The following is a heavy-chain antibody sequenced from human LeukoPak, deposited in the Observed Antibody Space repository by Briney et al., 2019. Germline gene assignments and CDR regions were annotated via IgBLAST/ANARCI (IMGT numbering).Heavy chain of an antibody. CDR2: LKPNSGAT. J-gene: IGHJ4*02. D-gene: IGHD6-13*01. V-gene: IGHV1-2*02. CDR3: AGGAGSSWFDY. Sequence: ASVMVSCKPSGYTFTVNYLHWVRQAPGQGLEWMGWLKPNSGATNYAQKFQGRVTLTRDTSIRTAYMELTSLTSDDTAIYYCAGGAGSSWFDYWGQGALVTVSS. CDR1: GYTFTVNY.